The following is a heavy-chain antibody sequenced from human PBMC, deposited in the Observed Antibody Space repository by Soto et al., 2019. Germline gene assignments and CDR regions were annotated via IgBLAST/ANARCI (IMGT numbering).Heavy chain of an antibody. CDR1: GGSISSYY. Sequence: PSETLSLTCTVSGGSISSYYWSWIRQPPGKGLEWIGYIYYSGSTNYNPSLKSRVTISVDTSKNQFSLKLSSVTAADTAVYYCARGQVGDYITFDYWGQGTLVTVSS. CDR3: ARGQVGDYITFDY. V-gene: IGHV4-59*01. D-gene: IGHD4-17*01. J-gene: IGHJ4*02. CDR2: IYYSGST.